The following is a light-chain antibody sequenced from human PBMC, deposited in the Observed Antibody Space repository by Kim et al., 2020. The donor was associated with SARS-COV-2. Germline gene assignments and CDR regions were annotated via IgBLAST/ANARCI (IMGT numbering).Light chain of an antibody. CDR2: GAS. CDR3: QQYNSWPYT. CDR1: QSVKSN. Sequence: SVSPGERAPLTCRASQSVKSNLAWYQQKPGQATRLLIYGASTRATGIPARFSGSRSGTEFTLTISSLQSEDFAVYYCQQYNSWPYTFGQGTKLEI. V-gene: IGKV3-15*01. J-gene: IGKJ2*01.